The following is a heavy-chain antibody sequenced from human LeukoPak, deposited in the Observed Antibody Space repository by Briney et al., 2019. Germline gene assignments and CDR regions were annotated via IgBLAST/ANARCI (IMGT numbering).Heavy chain of an antibody. CDR3: AKYYYDSGSYPDS. V-gene: IGHV3-23*01. CDR2: IRGSGGDT. D-gene: IGHD3-10*01. CDR1: GFTFSNYA. Sequence: GGSLRLSCAASGFTFSNYAMSWVRQAPGKGLEWVSTIRGSGGDTCYADSVRGRFTISRDNSKNTLYPQISSLRAEDTAVYYCAKYYYDSGSYPDSWGQGTLVTVSS. J-gene: IGHJ4*02.